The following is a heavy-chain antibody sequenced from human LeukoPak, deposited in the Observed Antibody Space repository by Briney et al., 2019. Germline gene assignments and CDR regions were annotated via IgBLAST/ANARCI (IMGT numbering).Heavy chain of an antibody. V-gene: IGHV4-34*01. Sequence: SETLSLTCAVYGGSFNDYYWTWIRQPPGKGLEWIGEINHSGSTNYKPALKSRVTMSVDTSKNQISLKLSSVTAADTAVYYCARGRPREDYGKSGSYYVHAFDIWCQGTMVTVSS. CDR1: GGSFNDYY. CDR2: INHSGST. CDR3: ARGRPREDYGKSGSYYVHAFDI. J-gene: IGHJ3*02. D-gene: IGHD3-22*01.